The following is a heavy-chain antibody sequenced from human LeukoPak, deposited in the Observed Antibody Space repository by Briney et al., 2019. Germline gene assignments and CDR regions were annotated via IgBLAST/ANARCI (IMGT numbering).Heavy chain of an antibody. D-gene: IGHD1-7*01. J-gene: IGHJ4*01. CDR3: AHRRALSGYWNYGDFDY. CDR2: IYWDDDK. CDR1: GFLLSTSGVG. Sequence: SGPTLVNPTQTLTLTCTFSGFLLSTSGVGVGWIRQPPGKAREWLALIYWDDDKRYNPSMKSRLTITKDTSKNQVVLTVTNMDPVDTATFYCAHRRALSGYWNYGDFDYWGPGTLVTVSS. V-gene: IGHV2-5*02.